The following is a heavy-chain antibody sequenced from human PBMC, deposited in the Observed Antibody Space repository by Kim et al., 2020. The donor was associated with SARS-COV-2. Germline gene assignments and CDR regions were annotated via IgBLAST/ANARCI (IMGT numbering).Heavy chain of an antibody. V-gene: IGHV1-3*01. CDR3: AREGPVSYNWLDP. CDR2: INGGNGNT. D-gene: IGHD3-10*01. J-gene: IGHJ5*02. Sequence: ASVKVSCKASGYTFDTFSLYWLRQAPGQRFEWMGWINGGNGNTRYSQNFQGRVTFTRDTSATTAYMELTSLTFKDTAVYYCAREGPVSYNWLDPWGQGTLVTVSS. CDR1: GYTFDTFS.